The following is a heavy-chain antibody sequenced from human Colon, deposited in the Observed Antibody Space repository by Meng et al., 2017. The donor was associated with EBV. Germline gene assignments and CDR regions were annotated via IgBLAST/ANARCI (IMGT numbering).Heavy chain of an antibody. Sequence: QVQLQQSAAGLLKPSEPLSLTCAVNVGSLSGAYWNWIRKPPGKGLEWIGEIIHGGSPSYNPSLKSRVTISIDTSKNQLSLMLSSVTAADTAVYYCARRPTGIDYWGQGTLVTVSS. CDR3: ARRPTGIDY. V-gene: IGHV4-34*12. D-gene: IGHD2-8*02. CDR1: VGSLSGAY. CDR2: IIHGGSP. J-gene: IGHJ4*02.